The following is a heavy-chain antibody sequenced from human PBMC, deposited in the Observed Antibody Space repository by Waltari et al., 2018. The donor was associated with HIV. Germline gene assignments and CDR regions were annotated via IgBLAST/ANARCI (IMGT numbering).Heavy chain of an antibody. Sequence: QITLKESGPTLVKPTQTLTLTCTFSGFSLSTRGVGVGWIRQPPGKALEWLALLYWNDEERYSPSLTSRLTITKHTSKNQVLLTMTDMDPVDTATYYCAHRLGSRTWYGNFDYWGQGILVSVSS. CDR3: AHRLGSRTWYGNFDY. V-gene: IGHV2-5*01. J-gene: IGHJ4*02. CDR2: LYWNDEE. CDR1: GFSLSTRGVG. D-gene: IGHD6-13*01.